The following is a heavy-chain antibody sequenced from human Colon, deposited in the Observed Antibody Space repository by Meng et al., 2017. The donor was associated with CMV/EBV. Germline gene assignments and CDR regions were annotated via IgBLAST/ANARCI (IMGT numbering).Heavy chain of an antibody. V-gene: IGHV3-64*01. CDR3: ARVVSGDFDY. CDR2: ISANGDNT. Sequence: EVQVLESGGGLFQTGWSLRISCVASGFTFNTYPMHWVRQATGKGLEHVSGISANGDNTPYASSVKDRFIVSRDNLKNTLYLQMGSLRPDDTGVYYCARVVSGDFDYWGQGTLVTVSS. J-gene: IGHJ4*02. CDR1: GFTFNTYP. D-gene: IGHD3-10*01.